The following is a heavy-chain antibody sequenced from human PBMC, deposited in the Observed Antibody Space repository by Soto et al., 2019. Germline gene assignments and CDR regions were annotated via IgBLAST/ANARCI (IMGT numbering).Heavy chain of an antibody. Sequence: GGSLRLSCAASGFTFSSYSMNWVRQAPGKGLEWVSYISSSSSTIYYADSVKGRFTISRDNAKNSLYLQMNSLRDEDTAVYYCASLYYDILTGYFSDSGYYGMDVWGQGTTVTVSS. CDR3: ASLYYDILTGYFSDSGYYGMDV. CDR1: GFTFSSYS. CDR2: ISSSSSTI. V-gene: IGHV3-48*02. D-gene: IGHD3-9*01. J-gene: IGHJ6*02.